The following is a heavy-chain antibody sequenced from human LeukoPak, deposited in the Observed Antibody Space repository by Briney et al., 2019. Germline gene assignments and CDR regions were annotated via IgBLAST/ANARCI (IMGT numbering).Heavy chain of an antibody. CDR2: MSPNTGAT. CDR3: ARGLLYPPDF. V-gene: IGHV1-8*01. J-gene: IGHJ4*02. Sequence: ASVKVSCKASGYTFITHDINWVRQAPGQGLEWMGWMSPNTGATGYAQKFRDRVTMSSNTSDSTAYLELDRLTFDDTAVYFCARGLLYPPDFWGQGTLVTVSS. CDR1: GYTFITHD. D-gene: IGHD2-2*01.